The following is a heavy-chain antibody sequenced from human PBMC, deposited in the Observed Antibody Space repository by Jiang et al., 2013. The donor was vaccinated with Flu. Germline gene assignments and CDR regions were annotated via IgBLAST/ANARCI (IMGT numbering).Heavy chain of an antibody. CDR2: IYHSGST. CDR1: GGSISSSNW. D-gene: IGHD6-13*01. J-gene: IGHJ4*02. V-gene: IGHV4-4*02. CDR3: ARAGIAAAVPSFDY. Sequence: SLTCAVSGGSISSSNWWSWIRQPPGKGLEWIGEIYHSGSTNYNPSLKSRVTISVDKSKNQFSLKLSSVTAADTAVYYCARAGIAAAVPSFDYWGQGTLVTVSS.